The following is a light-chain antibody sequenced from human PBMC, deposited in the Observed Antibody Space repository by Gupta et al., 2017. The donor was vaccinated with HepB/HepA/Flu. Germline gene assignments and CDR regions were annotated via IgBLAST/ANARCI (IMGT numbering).Light chain of an antibody. Sequence: DIQMTQSPSSLSASVGDRVTITCRTSQTVSGNLNWYQQRLGKAPKLLISRTPFLESGVPSRFSGSASGTEFTLTISGLQPEDFATYYCHQSFTVPRTFGQGTRVDI. CDR3: HQSFTVPRT. CDR2: RTP. J-gene: IGKJ1*01. CDR1: QTVSGN. V-gene: IGKV1-39*01.